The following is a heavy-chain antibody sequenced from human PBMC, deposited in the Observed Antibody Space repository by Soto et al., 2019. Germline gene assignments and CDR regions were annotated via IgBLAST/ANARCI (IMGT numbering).Heavy chain of an antibody. Sequence: TSYAVRRRSKATGQRLEWMGWINAGNGNTKYSQKFQGRVTITRDTSASTAYMELSSLRSEDTAVYYCARGGYCSRTSCGPYYYYYYMAFWGNRTTVTVSS. CDR3: ARGGYCSRTSCGPYYYYYYMAF. CDR2: INAGNGNT. J-gene: IGHJ6*03. D-gene: IGHD2-2*01. V-gene: IGHV1-3*01. CDR1: TSYA.